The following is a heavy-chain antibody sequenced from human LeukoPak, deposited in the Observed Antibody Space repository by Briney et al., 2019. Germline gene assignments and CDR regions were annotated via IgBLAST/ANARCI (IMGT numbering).Heavy chain of an antibody. V-gene: IGHV1-69*05. J-gene: IGHJ4*01. CDR3: ATKVTDSGSYSLAYYFDY. CDR1: GGTFSSYA. D-gene: IGHD1-26*01. Sequence: SVKVSCKASGGTFSSYAISWVRQAPGQGLEWMGGIIPIFGTANYAQKFQGRVTITTDGSTSTAYMELSSLRSEDTAVYYCATKVTDSGSYSLAYYFDYWGQGTLVTVSS. CDR2: IIPIFGTA.